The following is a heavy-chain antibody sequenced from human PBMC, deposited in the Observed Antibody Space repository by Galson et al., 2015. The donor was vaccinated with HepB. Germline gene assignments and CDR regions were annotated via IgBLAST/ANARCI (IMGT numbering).Heavy chain of an antibody. CDR3: ARGSPKAGTTLIHYYYYMDV. D-gene: IGHD1-7*01. Sequence: SLRLSCAASGFTFSSYSMNWVRQAPGKGLEWVSSISSSSSYIYYADSVKGRFTISRDNAKNSLYLQMNSLRAEDTAVYYCARGSPKAGTTLIHYYYYMDVWGKGTTVTVSS. V-gene: IGHV3-21*01. J-gene: IGHJ6*03. CDR1: GFTFSSYS. CDR2: ISSSSSYI.